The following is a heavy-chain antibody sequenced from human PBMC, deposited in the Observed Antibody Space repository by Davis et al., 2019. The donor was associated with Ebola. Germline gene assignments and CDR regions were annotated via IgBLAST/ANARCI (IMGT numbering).Heavy chain of an antibody. D-gene: IGHD4-23*01. CDR2: INPNSGGT. CDR1: GYTLTGYY. V-gene: IGHV1-2*04. CDR3: ARVKVNYGGSKYYYYMDV. Sequence: ASVTVSCKASGYTLTGYYMHWVRQAPGQGLEWMGWINPNSGGTNYEKKFQGWVTMTRDTSISTAYMEMSRLRSDDTAVYYCARVKVNYGGSKYYYYMDVWGKGTTVTVSS. J-gene: IGHJ6*03.